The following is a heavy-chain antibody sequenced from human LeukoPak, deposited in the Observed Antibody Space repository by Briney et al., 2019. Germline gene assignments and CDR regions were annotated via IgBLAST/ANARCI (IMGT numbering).Heavy chain of an antibody. V-gene: IGHV3-53*01. Sequence: GGSLRLSCAASGFTVSSNYMNWVRQAPGKGLEWVSVIYSGGTTCYADSVKGRFTISRDISRNTLYLQMNSLRVEDTAVYYCARDRPQTETTGYYGDFDYWGQGTLVTVSS. J-gene: IGHJ4*02. D-gene: IGHD3-9*01. CDR1: GFTVSSNY. CDR3: ARDRPQTETTGYYGDFDY. CDR2: IYSGGTT.